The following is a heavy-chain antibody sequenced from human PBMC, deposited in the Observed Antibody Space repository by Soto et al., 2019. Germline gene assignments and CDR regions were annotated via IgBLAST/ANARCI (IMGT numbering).Heavy chain of an antibody. CDR2: IYSGGST. Sequence: PGGSLRLSCAASGFTVSSNYMSWVRQAPGKGLEWVSVIYSGGSTYYADSVKGQFTISRDNSKNTLYLQMNSLRAEDTAVYYCAGLGQYYYGSGSYKSWFDPWGQGTLVTVSS. J-gene: IGHJ5*02. D-gene: IGHD3-10*01. CDR3: AGLGQYYYGSGSYKSWFDP. CDR1: GFTVSSNY. V-gene: IGHV3-53*01.